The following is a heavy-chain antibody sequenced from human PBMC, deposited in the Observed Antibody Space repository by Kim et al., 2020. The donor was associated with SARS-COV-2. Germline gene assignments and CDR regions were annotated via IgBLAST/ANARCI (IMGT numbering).Heavy chain of an antibody. CDR3: TRDHAAVAVDY. CDR1: GFTFGDYA. CDR2: IRSKAYGGTT. J-gene: IGHJ4*02. V-gene: IGHV3-49*03. D-gene: IGHD6-19*01. Sequence: GGSLRLSCTASGFTFGDYAMSWFRQAPGKGLEWVGFIRSKAYGGTTEYAASVKGRFTISRDDSKSIAYLQMNSLKTEDTAVYYCTRDHAAVAVDYWGQGTLVTVSS.